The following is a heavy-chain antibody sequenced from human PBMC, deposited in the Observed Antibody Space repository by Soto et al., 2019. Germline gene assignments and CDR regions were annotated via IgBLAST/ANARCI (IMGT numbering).Heavy chain of an antibody. CDR1: GYTFTSYG. J-gene: IGHJ6*02. D-gene: IGHD3-10*01. V-gene: IGHV1-18*04. Sequence: ASLKVSCKASGYTFTSYGISWVRQAPGQGLEWMGWISAYNGDTNYAQKLQGRVTMTTDTSTSTAYMELRSLRSDDTAVYYCAREMVVRGAYYYYGMDVWGQGTTVTVSS. CDR2: ISAYNGDT. CDR3: AREMVVRGAYYYYGMDV.